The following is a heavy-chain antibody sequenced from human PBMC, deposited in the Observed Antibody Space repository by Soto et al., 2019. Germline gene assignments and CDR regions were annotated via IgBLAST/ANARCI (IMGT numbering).Heavy chain of an antibody. J-gene: IGHJ6*02. D-gene: IGHD6-13*01. CDR1: GFTFSSYG. Sequence: QVQLVESGGGVVQPGRSLRLSCAASGFTFSSYGMHWVRQAPGKGLEWVAVISYDGSNKYYADSVKGRFTISRDNSKNTLYLQMNSLRAEDTAVYYCAKDHGQQLVMYYYGMDVWGQGTTVTVS. V-gene: IGHV3-30*18. CDR2: ISYDGSNK. CDR3: AKDHGQQLVMYYYGMDV.